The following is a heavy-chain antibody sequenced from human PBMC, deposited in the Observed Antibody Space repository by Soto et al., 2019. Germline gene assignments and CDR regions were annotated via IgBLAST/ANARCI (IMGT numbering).Heavy chain of an antibody. V-gene: IGHV4-31*03. CDR1: GGSISSGGYY. Sequence: SETLSLTCTVSGGSISSGGYYWSWIRQHPGKGLEWIGYIYYSGSTYYNPSLKSRVTISVDASKNQFSLKLSSVTAADTAVYYCARADDYVWGAPYWGQGTLVTVSS. D-gene: IGHD3-16*01. J-gene: IGHJ4*02. CDR2: IYYSGST. CDR3: ARADDYVWGAPY.